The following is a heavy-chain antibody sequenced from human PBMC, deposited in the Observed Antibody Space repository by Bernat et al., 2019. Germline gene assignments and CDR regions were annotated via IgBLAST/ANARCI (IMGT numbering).Heavy chain of an antibody. Sequence: QVQLVESGGRVVQPGTSLTVSCAASGFTFGSHVVHWVRQAPGKGLEWVAVMWFDGSDTWYADSVQGRFTISRDISNNRLSLQMNSLRAEDTAVYYWARTPRFDTWYFDYWGQGTVVTVSS. D-gene: IGHD6-13*01. V-gene: IGHV3-33*01. CDR2: MWFDGSDT. CDR1: GFTFGSHV. CDR3: ARTPRFDTWYFDY. J-gene: IGHJ4*02.